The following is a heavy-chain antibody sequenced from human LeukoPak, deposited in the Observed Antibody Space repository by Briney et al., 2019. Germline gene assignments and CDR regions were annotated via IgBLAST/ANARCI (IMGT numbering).Heavy chain of an antibody. Sequence: GGSLRLSCAASGLTFRKFWLHWVRQSPGKGLVWVSRINPDDKSTSYADSVKGRFTISSDNAQNTLYLQMNSLRAEDTAVYYCVTIVETSIDAFDIWGQGTMVTVSS. V-gene: IGHV3-74*01. J-gene: IGHJ3*02. CDR2: INPDDKST. CDR3: VTIVETSIDAFDI. D-gene: IGHD2-21*01. CDR1: GLTFRKFW.